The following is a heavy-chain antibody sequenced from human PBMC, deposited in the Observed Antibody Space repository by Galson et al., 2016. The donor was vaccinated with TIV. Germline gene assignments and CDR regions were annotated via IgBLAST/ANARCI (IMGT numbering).Heavy chain of an antibody. Sequence: SVKVSCKASGHTIITYDINWVRQAAGQTLEWMGWMNPISGATGFSQKFRDRLIMTRNLSIATAYMELSSLRSEDTAVYYCARSGDYGDYWGQGTLVTVSS. D-gene: IGHD4-17*01. CDR2: MNPISGAT. CDR3: ARSGDYGDY. V-gene: IGHV1-8*02. J-gene: IGHJ4*02. CDR1: GHTIITYD.